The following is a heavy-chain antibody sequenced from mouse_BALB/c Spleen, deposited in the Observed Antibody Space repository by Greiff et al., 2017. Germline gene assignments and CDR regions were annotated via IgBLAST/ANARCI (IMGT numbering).Heavy chain of an antibody. Sequence: VKLMESGPGLVAPSQSLSITCTVSGFSLTSYGVSWVRQPPGKGLEWLGVIWGDGSANYHSALISRMSISKDNSKSQVFIKLNSLKTDDTATYYGAKPEGDYGCGYFDVWGAGTTVTVSS. CDR1: GFSLTSYG. CDR3: AKPEGDYGCGYFDV. J-gene: IGHJ1*01. V-gene: IGHV2-3*01. D-gene: IGHD1-2*01. CDR2: IWGDGSA.